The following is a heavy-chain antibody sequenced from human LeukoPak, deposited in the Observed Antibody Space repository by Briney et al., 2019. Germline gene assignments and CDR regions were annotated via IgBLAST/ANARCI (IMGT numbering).Heavy chain of an antibody. J-gene: IGHJ4*02. CDR3: AKADGYCSGGSCYSPNYFDY. CDR1: GFTFSSCA. V-gene: IGHV3-23*01. D-gene: IGHD2-15*01. Sequence: TGGSLRLSCAASGFTFSSCAMSWVRQAPGKGLEWVSAISGSGGSTYYADSVKGRFTISRDNSKNTLYLQMNSLRAEDTAVYYCAKADGYCSGGSCYSPNYFDYWGQGTLVTVSS. CDR2: ISGSGGST.